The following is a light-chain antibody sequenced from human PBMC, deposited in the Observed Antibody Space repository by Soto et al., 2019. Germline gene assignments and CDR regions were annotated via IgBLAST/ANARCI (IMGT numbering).Light chain of an antibody. V-gene: IGLV1-44*01. CDR2: SND. CDR1: SSNIGDNT. J-gene: IGLJ2*01. CDR3: AVWDDSLDGVV. Sequence: QSVLTQPPSASGTPGQSVTISCSGSSSNIGDNTVNWYQQLPGTAPKLLIYSNDQRSSGVPVRFSGSKSGTSASLAISGLQSEDEADYYCAVWDDSLDGVVFGGGTKLTVL.